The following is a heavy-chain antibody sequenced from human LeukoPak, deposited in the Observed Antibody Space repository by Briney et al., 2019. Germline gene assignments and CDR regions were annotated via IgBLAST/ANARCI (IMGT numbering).Heavy chain of an antibody. J-gene: IGHJ4*02. V-gene: IGHV1-18*01. CDR1: GYTFTSYG. Sequence: GASVKVSCKASGYTFTSYGISWVRQAPGQGLEWMGWISAYNGNTNYAQKLQGRVTMTTDTSTSTAYMELRSLRSDDTAVYYCATRETKYYYDSSGYLGHWGQGTLVTVSS. D-gene: IGHD3-22*01. CDR3: ATRETKYYYDSSGYLGH. CDR2: ISAYNGNT.